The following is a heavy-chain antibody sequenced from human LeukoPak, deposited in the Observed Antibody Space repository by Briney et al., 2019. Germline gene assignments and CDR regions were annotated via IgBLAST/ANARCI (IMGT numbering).Heavy chain of an antibody. CDR3: ARDGIQLSYHPIYFDY. J-gene: IGHJ4*02. Sequence: PGGSLRLSCAASGFTFSSYAMSWVRQAAGKGLEWVSYISSSSSTIYYADSVKGRFTISRDNAKNSLYLQMNSLRAEDTAVYYCARDGIQLSYHPIYFDYWGQGTLVTVSS. V-gene: IGHV3-48*01. D-gene: IGHD5-18*01. CDR1: GFTFSSYA. CDR2: ISSSSSTI.